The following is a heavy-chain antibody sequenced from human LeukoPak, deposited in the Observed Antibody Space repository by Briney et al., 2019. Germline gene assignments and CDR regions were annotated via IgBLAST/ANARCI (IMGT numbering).Heavy chain of an antibody. CDR3: ARGMRITMVRGVSHAFDI. Sequence: PSETLSFTCTVSGGSISSYYWSWIRQPPGKGLEWIGYIYYSGSTNYNPSLKSRVTISVDTSKNQFPLKLSSVTAADTAVYYCARGMRITMVRGVSHAFDIWGQGTMVTVSS. V-gene: IGHV4-59*01. J-gene: IGHJ3*02. CDR1: GGSISSYY. D-gene: IGHD3-10*01. CDR2: IYYSGST.